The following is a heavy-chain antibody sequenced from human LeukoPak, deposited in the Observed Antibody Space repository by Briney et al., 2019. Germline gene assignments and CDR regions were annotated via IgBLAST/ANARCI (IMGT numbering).Heavy chain of an antibody. V-gene: IGHV1-46*01. CDR3: ARDRYDYVWGSYRYRTYYYYYYMDV. CDR1: GYTFINYG. Sequence: ASVKVSCKASGYTFINYGITWVRQAPGQGLEWMGIINPSGGSTSYAQKFQGRVTMTRDTSMSTVYMELSSLRSEDTAVYYCARDRYDYVWGSYRYRTYYYYYYMDVWGKGTTVTISS. D-gene: IGHD3-16*02. J-gene: IGHJ6*03. CDR2: INPSGGST.